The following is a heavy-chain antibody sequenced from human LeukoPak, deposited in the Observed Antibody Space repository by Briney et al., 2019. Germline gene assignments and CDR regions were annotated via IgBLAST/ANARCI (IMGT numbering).Heavy chain of an antibody. CDR2: INRDGSST. D-gene: IGHD5-24*01. CDR1: AFTFSTYW. V-gene: IGHV3-74*01. Sequence: GGSLRLSCAASAFTFSTYWMHWVRHAPGKGLVWVSRINRDGSSTIYADSVRGRFTISRDNGKNTLYVQMNSLRAEDTAVYYCARVRDGYNHWYFYLWGRGTLVTVSS. J-gene: IGHJ2*01. CDR3: ARVRDGYNHWYFYL.